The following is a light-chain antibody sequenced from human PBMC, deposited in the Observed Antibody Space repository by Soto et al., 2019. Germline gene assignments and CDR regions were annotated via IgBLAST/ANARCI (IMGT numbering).Light chain of an antibody. J-gene: IGKJ1*01. CDR3: QQYNTCPWT. CDR2: KTS. Sequence: DIQMTQSPSTLSAFVGERVTITCRASQYVSSSLAWYQQKPGKAPKLMIYKTSILESGVPSRFSGSASGTEFTLSISSLQPDDFATYWCQQYNTCPWTFGQGTKVEIK. CDR1: QYVSSS. V-gene: IGKV1-5*03.